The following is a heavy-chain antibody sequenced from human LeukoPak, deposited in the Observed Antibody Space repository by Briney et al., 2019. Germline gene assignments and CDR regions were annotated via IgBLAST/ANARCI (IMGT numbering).Heavy chain of an antibody. D-gene: IGHD3-10*01. CDR1: GFTFSSYA. V-gene: IGHV3-23*01. CDR3: AKDAMTYYYGSGSYYPDDAFDI. Sequence: GGSLRLSCAASGFTFSSYAMSWVRQAPGKGLEWVSAISGSGGSTYYADSVKGRFTISRDNSKNTLYLQMNSLRAEDTAVYYCAKDAMTYYYGSGSYYPDDAFDIWGQGTMVTVSS. CDR2: ISGSGGST. J-gene: IGHJ3*02.